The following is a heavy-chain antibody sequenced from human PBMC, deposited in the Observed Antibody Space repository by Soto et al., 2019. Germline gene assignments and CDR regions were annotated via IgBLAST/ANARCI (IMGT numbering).Heavy chain of an antibody. J-gene: IGHJ4*02. CDR2: IYYSGST. V-gene: IGHV4-39*01. CDR3: ARHDAYTAMKTDY. D-gene: IGHD5-18*01. CDR1: GGSISNSSYY. Sequence: SETLSLTCTVSGGSISNSSYYWGWIRQPPGKGLEWIGSIYYSGSTYYNPSLKSRVTISVDTSKNQFSLKLSSVTAADTAVYYCARHDAYTAMKTDYWGQGTLVTVSS.